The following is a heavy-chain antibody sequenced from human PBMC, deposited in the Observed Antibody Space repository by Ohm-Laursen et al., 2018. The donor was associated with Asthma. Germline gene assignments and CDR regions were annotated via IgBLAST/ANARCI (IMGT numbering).Heavy chain of an antibody. V-gene: IGHV3-53*01. CDR3: ARALRWVTVTLPYYYYGMDV. CDR1: GFTVSSNY. CDR2: IYSGGST. J-gene: IGHJ6*02. Sequence: GSLRLSCTASGFTVSSNYMSWVRQAPGKGLEWVSVIYSGGSTYYADSVKGRFTISRDNSKNTLYLQMNSLRAEDTAVYYCARALRWVTVTLPYYYYGMDVWGQGTTVTVS. D-gene: IGHD4-11*01.